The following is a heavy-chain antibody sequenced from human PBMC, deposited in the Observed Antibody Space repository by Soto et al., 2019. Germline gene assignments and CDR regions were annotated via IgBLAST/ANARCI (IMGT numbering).Heavy chain of an antibody. CDR3: ARDIDNRDYYYGLDV. D-gene: IGHD1-20*01. V-gene: IGHV3-48*03. Sequence: GGSLRLACAAPGFPFNNYEMDWVRQAPGKGLEWISYISHSGNTIYVADSIRGRFTIPIDNAKNSLFLQMNSLTADDTAVYYCARDIDNRDYYYGLDVWGQGTPVTVSS. CDR2: ISHSGNTI. J-gene: IGHJ6*02. CDR1: GFPFNNYE.